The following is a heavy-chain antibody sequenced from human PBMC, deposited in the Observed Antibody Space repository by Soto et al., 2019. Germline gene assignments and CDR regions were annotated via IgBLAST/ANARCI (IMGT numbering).Heavy chain of an antibody. CDR2: IKQDGSEK. CDR1: GFTFSSYW. D-gene: IGHD2-2*01. J-gene: IGHJ3*02. Sequence: PGGSLRLSCAASGFTFSSYWMSWVRQAPGKGLEWVANIKQDGSEKYYVDSVKGRFTISRDNAKNSLYLQMNSLRAEDTAVYYCARDFLVVVVPAAGDDAFDSWGQGTMVTVSS. CDR3: ARDFLVVVVPAAGDDAFDS. V-gene: IGHV3-7*05.